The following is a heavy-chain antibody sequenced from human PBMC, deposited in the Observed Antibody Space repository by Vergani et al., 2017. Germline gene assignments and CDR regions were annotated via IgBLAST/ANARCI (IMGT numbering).Heavy chain of an antibody. J-gene: IGHJ4*02. D-gene: IGHD3-10*01. CDR2: IYCSGRT. Sequence: QLQLQESGPGLVKPSETLSLTCTVSGGSISSSSYYWGWIRQPPGKGLEWIGSIYCSGRTYYNPSLKSRVTISVETSKNQFSLKLSSVTAADTAVYYCATGGYYGSGSYNYFDYWGQGTLVTVSS. CDR1: GGSISSSSYY. CDR3: ATGGYYGSGSYNYFDY. V-gene: IGHV4-39*01.